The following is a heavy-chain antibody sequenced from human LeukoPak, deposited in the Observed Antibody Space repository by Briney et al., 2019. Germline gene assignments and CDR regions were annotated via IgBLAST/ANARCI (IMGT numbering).Heavy chain of an antibody. CDR3: ARMAPYCSSTSCYGGRPYHYYGMDV. CDR1: GGSISSYY. J-gene: IGHJ6*02. D-gene: IGHD2-2*01. CDR2: IYYSGST. Sequence: SETLSLTCTVSGGSISSYYWSWIRQPPGKGLEWIGYIYYSGSTNYNPSLKSRVTISVDTSKNQFSLKLSSVTAADTAVYYCARMAPYCSSTSCYGGRPYHYYGMDVWGQGTTVTVSS. V-gene: IGHV4-59*01.